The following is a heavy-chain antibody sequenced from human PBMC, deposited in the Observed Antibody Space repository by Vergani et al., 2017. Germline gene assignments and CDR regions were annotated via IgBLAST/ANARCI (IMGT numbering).Heavy chain of an antibody. D-gene: IGHD2-15*01. CDR2: MNPNSGGT. Sequence: QVQLVQSGAEVKKPGSSVKVSCKASGYTFTSYDINWVRQATGQGLEWMGWMNPNSGGTNYAQEFQGRVTMTRDTSISTAYMELSRLTSDDTAVYYCARDHLDCSGGSCYSEVAYWGQGTLVTVSS. CDR1: GYTFTSYD. V-gene: IGHV1-2*02. CDR3: ARDHLDCSGGSCYSEVAY. J-gene: IGHJ4*02.